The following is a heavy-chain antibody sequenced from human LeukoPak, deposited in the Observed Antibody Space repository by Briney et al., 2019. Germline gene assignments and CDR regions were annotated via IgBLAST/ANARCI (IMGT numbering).Heavy chain of an antibody. Sequence: PSETLSLTCTVSGGSISSYYWSWIRQPPEKGLEWIGYIYYSGSTKYNPSLESRVTISVDTSKNQISLKLRSVTAADTAIYYCARRQQTGGDNRLHNWFDPWGQGTLVTVSS. V-gene: IGHV4-59*08. J-gene: IGHJ5*02. CDR1: GGSISSYY. CDR3: ARRQQTGGDNRLHNWFDP. D-gene: IGHD2-21*01. CDR2: IYYSGST.